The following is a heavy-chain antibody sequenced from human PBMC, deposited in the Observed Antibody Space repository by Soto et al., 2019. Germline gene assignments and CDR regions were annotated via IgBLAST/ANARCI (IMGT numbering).Heavy chain of an antibody. CDR2: IIPIFGTA. D-gene: IGHD2-2*01. J-gene: IGHJ6*02. CDR1: GGTFSSYA. CDR3: ARDSGLTRYCSSTSCYLGGGMDV. V-gene: IGHV1-69*13. Sequence: SVKVSCKASGGTFSSYAISWVRQAPGQGLEWMGGIIPIFGTANYAQKFQGRVTITADESTSTAYMELSSLRSEDTAVYYCARDSGLTRYCSSTSCYLGGGMDVWGQGTTVTVS.